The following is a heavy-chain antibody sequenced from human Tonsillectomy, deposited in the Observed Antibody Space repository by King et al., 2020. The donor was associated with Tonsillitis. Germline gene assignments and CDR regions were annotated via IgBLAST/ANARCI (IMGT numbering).Heavy chain of an antibody. V-gene: IGHV4-61*02. CDR1: GGSISTGSYY. CDR2: ICSSGCT. CDR3: AREATYYFNSGSYPDV. J-gene: IGHJ4*02. D-gene: IGHD3-10*01. Sequence: VQLQESGPGMEKPSQTLSLICTVSGGSISTGSYYWSWIRQPAGKGLEWIGRICSSGCTNYNPSLKSRVFMSVDTSKNQFSLRLSSVAAADTAVYYCAREATYYFNSGSYPDVWGQGSLVTVSS.